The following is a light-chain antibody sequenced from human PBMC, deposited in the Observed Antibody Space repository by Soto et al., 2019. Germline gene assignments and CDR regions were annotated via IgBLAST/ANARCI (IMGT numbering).Light chain of an antibody. CDR3: QQYESLPRT. CDR2: GAS. V-gene: IGKV3-20*01. CDR1: QSVLRTH. J-gene: IGKJ1*01. Sequence: EIVSTQSPGTLSLSPGERATLSCRASQSVLRTHLAWYQHKPGQAPRLLIYGASSRATGIPDRFSGSGSGTDFTLTISRLEPEDFAVYYCQQYESLPRTFGQGTKVEIK.